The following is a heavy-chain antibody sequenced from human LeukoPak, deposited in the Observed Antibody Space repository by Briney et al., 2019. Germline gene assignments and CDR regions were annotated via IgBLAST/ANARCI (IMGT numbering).Heavy chain of an antibody. V-gene: IGHV4-39*01. CDR2: MYYSGGT. CDR3: ARRNVLTEGEAFDI. J-gene: IGHJ3*02. D-gene: IGHD3-16*01. Sequence: SETLSLTCTVSGGSISSSSHYWGWIRQPPGKGLEWIGSMYYSGGTYYNPSLKSRVTISIDTSKNQFSLKLNSVTAADTAVYYCARRNVLTEGEAFDIWGQGTLVTVSS. CDR1: GGSISSSSHY.